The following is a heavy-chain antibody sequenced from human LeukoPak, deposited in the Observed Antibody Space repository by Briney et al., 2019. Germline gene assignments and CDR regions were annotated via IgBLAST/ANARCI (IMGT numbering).Heavy chain of an antibody. D-gene: IGHD3-22*01. CDR2: VYPTDSST. CDR3: TRHVYDSGGHYYYY. V-gene: IGHV5-51*01. Sequence: GAYLKISSKGSGSRFTNYWIGWVRQMPGKGLEWMGIVYPTDSSTRYSPSFRGQVTISADKPITTAYLQWSSLKASDTAMYYCTRHVYDSGGHYYYYWGQGTLVTVSS. J-gene: IGHJ4*02. CDR1: GSRFTNYW.